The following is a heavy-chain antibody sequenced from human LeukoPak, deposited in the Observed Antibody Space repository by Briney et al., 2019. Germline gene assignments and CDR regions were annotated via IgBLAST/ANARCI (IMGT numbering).Heavy chain of an antibody. D-gene: IGHD1-26*01. CDR2: IYPGNPET. CDR1: GYSFTSHW. V-gene: IGHV5-51*01. J-gene: IGHJ6*02. Sequence: GASLKITCKGSGYSFTSHWIAWVRQMPGKGLEWMGIIYPGNPETRYSPSFQGQVTMSADKSIRTAYLQWSSLKASDTAIYYCARGVVGANDYFYGMDVWGQGTTVTVSS. CDR3: ARGVVGANDYFYGMDV.